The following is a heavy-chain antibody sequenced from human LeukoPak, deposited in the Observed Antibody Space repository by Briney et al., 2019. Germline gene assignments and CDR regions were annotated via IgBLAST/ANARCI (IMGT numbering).Heavy chain of an antibody. CDR2: IYHSGST. CDR3: ERGPDSSGYLGY. Sequence: SETLSLTCAVSCYSIRCGYYWGWIRQPPGKGLEWIGSIYHSGSTYYNPSLKSRVTISVDTSKNQFCLKLSSVTAAYMTVYYWERGPDSSGYLGYWGQGTLVTVSS. V-gene: IGHV4-38-2*01. D-gene: IGHD3-22*01. J-gene: IGHJ4*02. CDR1: CYSIRCGYY.